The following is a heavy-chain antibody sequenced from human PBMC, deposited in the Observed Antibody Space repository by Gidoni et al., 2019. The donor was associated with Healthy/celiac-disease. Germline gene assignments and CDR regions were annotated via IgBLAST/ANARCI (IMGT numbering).Heavy chain of an antibody. CDR2: IYYSGST. J-gene: IGHJ4*02. D-gene: IGHD6-19*01. CDR1: VGSISSGDYS. V-gene: IGHV4-30-4*01. CDR3: AGRSGWYIDDY. Sequence: QVQLQESGPGLVKPSQTLSLTCTVSVGSISSGDYSWSWIPQPPGKGLEWIGYIYYSGSTYYNPSLKSRVTISVDTSKNQFPLKLSSVTAADTAVYYCAGRSGWYIDDYWGQGTLVTVSS.